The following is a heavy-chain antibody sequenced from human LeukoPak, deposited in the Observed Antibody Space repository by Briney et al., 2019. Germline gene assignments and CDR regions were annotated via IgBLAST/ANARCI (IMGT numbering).Heavy chain of an antibody. CDR2: IYTSGST. Sequence: PSETLSLTCTVSGGSISSYYWSWIRQPAGKGLEWIGRIYTSGSTNYNPSLKSRVTMSVDTSKNLFSLKLSSVTTADTAVYYCARGLIGVVVTSRKYFDLWGRGTLVTVSS. V-gene: IGHV4-4*07. CDR3: ARGLIGVVVTSRKYFDL. J-gene: IGHJ2*01. D-gene: IGHD2-21*02. CDR1: GGSISSYY.